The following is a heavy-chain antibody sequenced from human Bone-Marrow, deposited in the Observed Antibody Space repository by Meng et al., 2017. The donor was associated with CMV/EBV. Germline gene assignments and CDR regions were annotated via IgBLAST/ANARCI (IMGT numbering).Heavy chain of an antibody. Sequence: GESLKISCTASGFTFGDYAMSWVRQAPGKGLEWVGFVRSRAYGGTTEYAASVKGRFTISRDDSKSIAYLQMNSLRTADTAVYFCARNGGRENWRWLGDIEEVPAAVAENYHYYYGMDVWGQGTAVTVSS. V-gene: IGHV3-49*04. J-gene: IGHJ6*02. CDR3: ARNGGRENWRWLGDIEEVPAAVAENYHYYYGMDV. CDR1: GFTFGDYA. CDR2: VRSRAYGGTT. D-gene: IGHD2-2*01.